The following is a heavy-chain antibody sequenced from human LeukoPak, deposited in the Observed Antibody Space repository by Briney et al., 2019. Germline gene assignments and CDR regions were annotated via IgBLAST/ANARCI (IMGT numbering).Heavy chain of an antibody. CDR1: GGSISSGSDY. D-gene: IGHD4-17*01. CDR3: ARGSYGDYVRGNWFDP. J-gene: IGHJ5*02. Sequence: SETLSLTCTVSGGSISSGSDYWSWIRQPAGKGLEWIGRIYTSGSTNYNPSLKSRVTISVDTSKNQFSLKLSSVTAADTAVYYCARGSYGDYVRGNWFDPWGQGTLVTVSS. CDR2: IYTSGST. V-gene: IGHV4-61*02.